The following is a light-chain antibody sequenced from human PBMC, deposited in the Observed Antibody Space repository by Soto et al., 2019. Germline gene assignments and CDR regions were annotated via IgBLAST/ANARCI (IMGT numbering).Light chain of an antibody. CDR1: QSVSSSY. CDR3: QQYGSSGGIT. CDR2: AAS. J-gene: IGKJ5*01. Sequence: DIVLTQSPGTLSLSPGERATLSCRASQSVSSSYLAWYQQTPGQAPRLLIYAASSRATGIPDRFSGSGSGTDFTLTITRLEPEDSAMYYCQQYGSSGGITFGHGTRLEI. V-gene: IGKV3-20*01.